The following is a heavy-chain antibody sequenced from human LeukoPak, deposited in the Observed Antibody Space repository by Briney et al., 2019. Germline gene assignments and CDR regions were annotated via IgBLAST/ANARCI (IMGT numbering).Heavy chain of an antibody. CDR1: GFTFSNYA. J-gene: IGHJ4*02. CDR3: GKTDDITIFGVVSH. Sequence: PGGSLRLSCAASGFTFSNYAMSWVRQAPGKGLEWVSAISTSGGDTYYADSVKGRFTISRDNSKNTLYLQMNSLRAEDTAVYYCGKTDDITIFGVVSHWGQGTLVTVSS. V-gene: IGHV3-23*01. D-gene: IGHD3-3*01. CDR2: ISTSGGDT.